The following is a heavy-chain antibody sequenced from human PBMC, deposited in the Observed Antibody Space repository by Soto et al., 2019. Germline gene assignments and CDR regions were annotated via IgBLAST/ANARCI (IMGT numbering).Heavy chain of an antibody. J-gene: IGHJ6*02. Sequence: GGSLRLSCAASGFTFSSYDMHWVRQATGKGLEWVSAICTAGDTYYPGSVKGRFTISRENAKNSLYLQMNSLRAGDTAVYYCARTARYCSSTSCYNPLYYGMDVWGQGTTVTVSS. CDR3: ARTARYCSSTSCYNPLYYGMDV. D-gene: IGHD2-2*02. CDR1: GFTFSSYD. V-gene: IGHV3-13*01. CDR2: ICTAGDT.